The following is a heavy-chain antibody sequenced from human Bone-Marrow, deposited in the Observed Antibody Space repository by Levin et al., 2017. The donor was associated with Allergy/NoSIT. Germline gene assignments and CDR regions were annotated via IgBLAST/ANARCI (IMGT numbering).Heavy chain of an antibody. D-gene: IGHD3-10*01. J-gene: IGHJ4*02. CDR2: FHYSGTT. CDR1: GDSINSSSDY. CDR3: ARLAFAMIRRIY. Sequence: SETLSLTCTVSGDSINSSSDYWGWIRQPPGKGLEWIGSFHYSGTTYYNPSLRSRVTISVDTSKDQFSLKLTSVSAADTAVYYCARLAFAMIRRIYWGQGTQVTVSS. V-gene: IGHV4-39*01.